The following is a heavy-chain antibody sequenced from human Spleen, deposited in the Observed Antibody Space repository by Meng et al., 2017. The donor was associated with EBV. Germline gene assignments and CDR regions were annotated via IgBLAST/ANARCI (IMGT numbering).Heavy chain of an antibody. CDR1: RGFITSGDW. CDR2: IHHSGGT. J-gene: IGHJ4*02. V-gene: IGHV4-4*02. D-gene: IGHD2-15*01. Sequence: HLREWGPGLWGPSGPLSLNCACSRGFITSGDWWSWVRQSPGKGLECIGEIHHSGGTSYNPSLKSRVTISLDMSKDQFSLRLSSVTAADTAVYYCARAGYHRPASEYWGQGTLVTVSS. CDR3: ARAGYHRPASEY.